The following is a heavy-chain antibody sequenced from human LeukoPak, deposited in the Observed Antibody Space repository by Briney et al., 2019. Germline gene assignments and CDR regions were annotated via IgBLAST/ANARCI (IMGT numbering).Heavy chain of an antibody. Sequence: GGSLRLSCVVSGFTFSTYWMHWVRQAPGKGLVWVSRVDADGSTTIYADSVKGRFTISRDNGINTVYLQMNSLRAEDTAVYYCAKGFDGYPFGWWFDPWGQGTLVTVSS. CDR2: VDADGSTT. CDR1: GFTFSTYW. V-gene: IGHV3-74*01. D-gene: IGHD5-24*01. CDR3: AKGFDGYPFGWWFDP. J-gene: IGHJ5*02.